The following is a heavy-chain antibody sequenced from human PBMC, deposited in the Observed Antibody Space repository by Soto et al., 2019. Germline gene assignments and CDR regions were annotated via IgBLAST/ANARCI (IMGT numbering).Heavy chain of an antibody. CDR3: ARDSGRHGVATIMDYYYYGMDV. Sequence: PSETLSLTCTVSGGSISSYYWSWIRQPPGKGLEWIGYIYYSGSTNYNPSLKSRVTISVDTSKNQFSLKLSSVTAADTAVYYCARDSGRHGVATIMDYYYYGMDVWGQGTTVT. V-gene: IGHV4-59*01. J-gene: IGHJ6*02. CDR2: IYYSGST. D-gene: IGHD5-12*01. CDR1: GGSISSYY.